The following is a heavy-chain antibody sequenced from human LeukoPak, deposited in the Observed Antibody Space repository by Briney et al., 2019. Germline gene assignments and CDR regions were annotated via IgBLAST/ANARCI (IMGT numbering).Heavy chain of an antibody. J-gene: IGHJ4*02. D-gene: IGHD3-3*01. CDR1: GFTFSSYW. CDR2: IKQDGSEK. CDR3: ARDRSSYDFWSGYPYYFDY. Sequence: PGGSLRLSCAASGFTFSSYWMSWARQAPGKGLEWVANIKQDGSEKYYVDSVKGRFTISRDNAKNSLYLQMNSLRAEDTAVYYCARDRSSYDFWSGYPYYFDYWGQGTLVTVSS. V-gene: IGHV3-7*03.